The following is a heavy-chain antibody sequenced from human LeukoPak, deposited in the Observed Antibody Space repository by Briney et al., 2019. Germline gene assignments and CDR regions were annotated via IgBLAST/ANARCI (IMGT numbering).Heavy chain of an antibody. D-gene: IGHD5-12*01. CDR2: ISYDGSNK. V-gene: IGHV3-30-3*01. CDR1: GFTFSSYA. CDR3: ASTPSWWLGHYYGMDV. J-gene: IGHJ6*02. Sequence: GGSLRLSCAASGFTFSSYAMHWVRQAPGKGLEWVAVISYDGSNKYYADSVKGRFTISRDNSKNTLYLQMNSLRAEDTAVYYCASTPSWWLGHYYGMDVWGQGTTVTVSS.